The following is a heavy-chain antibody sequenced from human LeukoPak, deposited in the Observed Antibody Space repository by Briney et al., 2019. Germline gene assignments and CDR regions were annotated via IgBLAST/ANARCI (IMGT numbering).Heavy chain of an antibody. V-gene: IGHV3-23*01. CDR1: GFTFSSYA. J-gene: IGHJ4*02. CDR3: AKDLQYYGSGSYSLDY. D-gene: IGHD3-10*01. Sequence: PGGSLRLSCAASGFTFSSYAMSWVRQAPGKGLEWVSAISGSGGSTYYADFVKGRFTISRDNSKNTLYLQMNSLRAEDTAVYYCAKDLQYYGSGSYSLDYWGQGTLVTVSS. CDR2: ISGSGGST.